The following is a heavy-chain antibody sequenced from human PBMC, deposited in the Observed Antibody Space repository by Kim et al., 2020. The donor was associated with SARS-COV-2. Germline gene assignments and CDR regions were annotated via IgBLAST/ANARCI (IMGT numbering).Heavy chain of an antibody. V-gene: IGHV5-51*01. Sequence: GESLKISCKGSGYSFSNYWIGWVRQMPGRGLEWMAIIYPADSEIRYNPSVQGQVTISADESISTAYLQWSSLKASDTAMYYCARPSSGAIADYWGHGTLV. CDR1: GYSFSNYW. J-gene: IGHJ4*01. D-gene: IGHD2-15*01. CDR2: IYPADSEI. CDR3: ARPSSGAIADY.